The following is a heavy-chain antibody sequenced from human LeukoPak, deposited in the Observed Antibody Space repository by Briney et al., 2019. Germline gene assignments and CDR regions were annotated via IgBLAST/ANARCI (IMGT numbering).Heavy chain of an antibody. D-gene: IGHD1-26*01. CDR1: GFTFSNYG. J-gene: IGHJ4*02. V-gene: IGHV3-33*01. Sequence: GGSLRLSCAASGFTFSNYGMHWVRQTPGKGLGWVAVIWYDGSNKYCADSVKGRFTISRDNSKNTLYLQMNSLRAEDTAVYYCARASGSYDYWGQGTLVTVSS. CDR2: IWYDGSNK. CDR3: ARASGSYDY.